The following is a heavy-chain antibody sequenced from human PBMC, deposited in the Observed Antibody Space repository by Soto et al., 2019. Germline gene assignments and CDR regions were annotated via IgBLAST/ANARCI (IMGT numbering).Heavy chain of an antibody. J-gene: IGHJ4*02. Sequence: GESLKISCKGSGYSFTSYWIGWVRQMPGKGLEWMGIIYPGDSDTRYSPSFQGQVTIPADKSISTAYLRWSSLEASDTAMYYCASGRDYGDYEDLGLYRDYWGQGTLVTVSS. CDR1: GYSFTSYW. CDR2: IYPGDSDT. D-gene: IGHD4-17*01. V-gene: IGHV5-51*01. CDR3: ASGRDYGDYEDLGLYRDY.